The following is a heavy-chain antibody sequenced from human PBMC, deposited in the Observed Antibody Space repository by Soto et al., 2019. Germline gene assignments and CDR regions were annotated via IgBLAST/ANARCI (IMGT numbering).Heavy chain of an antibody. V-gene: IGHV3-48*02. CDR2: ISSSSSTI. CDR3: ARDPYYCSSTSCPCYYGMDV. D-gene: IGHD2-2*01. CDR1: GFTFSSYS. J-gene: IGHJ6*02. Sequence: EVQLVESGGGLVQPGGSLRLSCAASGFTFSSYSMNWVRQAPGKGLEWVSYISSSSSTIYYADSVKGRFTISRDNAKNSLYLQMNSLRDEDTAVYYCARDPYYCSSTSCPCYYGMDVWGQGTTVTVSS.